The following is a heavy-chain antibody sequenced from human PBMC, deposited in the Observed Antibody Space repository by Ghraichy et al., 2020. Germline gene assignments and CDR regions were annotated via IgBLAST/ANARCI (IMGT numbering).Heavy chain of an antibody. J-gene: IGHJ1*01. V-gene: IGHV1-18*01. CDR1: GYTFTSYG. D-gene: IGHD2-15*01. CDR3: ARDMGYIAAKIAKYFQH. Sequence: ASVKVSCKASGYTFTSYGISWVRQAPGQGLEWMGWISAYNGNTNYAQKLQGRVTMTTDTSTSTAYMELRSLRSDDTAVYYCARDMGYIAAKIAKYFQHWGQGTLVTVSS. CDR2: ISAYNGNT.